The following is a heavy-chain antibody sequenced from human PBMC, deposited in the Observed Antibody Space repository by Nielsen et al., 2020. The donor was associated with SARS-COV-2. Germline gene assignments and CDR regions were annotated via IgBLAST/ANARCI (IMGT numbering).Heavy chain of an antibody. CDR3: ATIVDIVALAGYGMAV. CDR2: IKQDGSEK. CDR1: GFTFSSYW. Sequence: GESLKISCAASGFTFSSYWMSRVRQAPGKGLEWVANIKQDGSEKYYVDSVKGRFTISRDNAKNSLYLQMNSLRAEDTAVYYCATIVDIVALAGYGMAVWGQGTTVTVSS. J-gene: IGHJ6*02. V-gene: IGHV3-7*01. D-gene: IGHD5-12*01.